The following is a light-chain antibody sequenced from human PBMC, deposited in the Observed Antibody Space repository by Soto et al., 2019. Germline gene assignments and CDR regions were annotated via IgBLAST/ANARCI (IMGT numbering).Light chain of an antibody. V-gene: IGKV4-1*01. CDR1: QSVLYSSNNKNH. J-gene: IGKJ1*01. CDR3: QQYYSIPWT. Sequence: DIVMTQSPDSLAVSLGERATINCKSSQSVLYSSNNKNHLVWYQQRPGQSPKLLISWASTRESGVPDRFSGSGSGTDFTLTISSLQAEDVAVYYCQQYYSIPWTFGQGTKVEIK. CDR2: WAS.